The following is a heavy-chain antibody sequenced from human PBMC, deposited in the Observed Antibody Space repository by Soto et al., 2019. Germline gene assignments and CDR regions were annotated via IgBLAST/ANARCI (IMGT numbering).Heavy chain of an antibody. J-gene: IGHJ4*02. Sequence: AAVKVSCKTSVCTFTNYGITWVRQAPGQGLKWMGWISAYKGDTNYAQKFQGRVIMTTDTSTTTAYMELRSLRSDDTAVYYCARGLAGTRLGGVTYWGPGAVHTVPS. CDR3: ARGLAGTRLGGVTY. CDR1: VCTFTNYG. D-gene: IGHD3-10*01. V-gene: IGHV1-18*04. CDR2: ISAYKGDT.